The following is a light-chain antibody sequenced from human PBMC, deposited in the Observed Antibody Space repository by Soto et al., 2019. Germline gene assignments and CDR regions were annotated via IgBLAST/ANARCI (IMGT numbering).Light chain of an antibody. J-gene: IGLJ3*02. CDR2: DVS. CDR1: SSDVGDYNY. V-gene: IGLV2-11*01. Sequence: QSALTQPRSVSGSPGQSVTISCTGTSSDVGDYNYVSWYQQHPGKAPKIMIYDVSKRPSGVPDRFSGSKSGNTASLTISGLQAEDEADYYCCSYAGSYTWVFGGGTKLTVL. CDR3: CSYAGSYTWV.